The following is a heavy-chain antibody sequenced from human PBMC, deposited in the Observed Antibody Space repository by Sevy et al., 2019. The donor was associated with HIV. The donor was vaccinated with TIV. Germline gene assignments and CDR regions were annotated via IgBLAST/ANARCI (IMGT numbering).Heavy chain of an antibody. CDR2: INPNSGGT. V-gene: IGHV1-2*04. CDR1: GYTFTGYY. CDR3: ARDGGTGYSSSVDYYYYMDV. J-gene: IGHJ6*03. D-gene: IGHD6-13*01. Sequence: ASVKVSCKASGYTFTGYYMHWVRQAPGQGLEWMGWINPNSGGTNYAQTFQGWVTMTRDTSISTAYMELSRLRSDDTAVYYCARDGGTGYSSSVDYYYYMDVWGKGTTVTVSS.